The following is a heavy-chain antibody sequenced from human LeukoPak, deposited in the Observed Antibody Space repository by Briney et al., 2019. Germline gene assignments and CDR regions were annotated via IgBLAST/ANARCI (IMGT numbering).Heavy chain of an antibody. J-gene: IGHJ4*02. CDR2: IYHSGSA. V-gene: IGHV4-39*07. D-gene: IGHD5-18*01. Sequence: SETLSLICTVSGGFISSTSYYWGWIRQPPGKELEWIGSIYHSGSASYNPSLKSRVTISVDTSKNQFSLKLISVTAADTAVYYCARSRGYSYGTTFLDYWGQGTLVTVSS. CDR1: GGFISSTSYY. CDR3: ARSRGYSYGTTFLDY.